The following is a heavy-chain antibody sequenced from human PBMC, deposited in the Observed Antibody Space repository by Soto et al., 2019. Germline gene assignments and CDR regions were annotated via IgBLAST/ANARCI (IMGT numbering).Heavy chain of an antibody. J-gene: IGHJ4*02. Sequence: EVQLLESGGGLVQPGGSLKLSCAASGFTFSGSAMHWVRQASGKGLEWVGRIRNKGNNYATAYAASVKGRFTISRDDSKNTAYLQMNSLKTEDTAVDYFTIYVGDNWSYSNYFDYWGQGTLVTVSS. CDR2: IRNKGNNYAT. V-gene: IGHV3-73*01. CDR1: GFTFSGSA. D-gene: IGHD1-1*01. CDR3: TIYVGDNWSYSNYFDY.